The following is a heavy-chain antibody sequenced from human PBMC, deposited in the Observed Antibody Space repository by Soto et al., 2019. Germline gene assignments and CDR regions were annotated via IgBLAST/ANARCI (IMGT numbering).Heavy chain of an antibody. CDR1: GGSISSYY. V-gene: IGHV4-59*01. J-gene: IGHJ6*02. D-gene: IGHD3-10*01. CDR3: ARENYYGSGSYRLGYYGMDV. CDR2: IYYSGST. Sequence: SETLSLTCTVSGGSISSYYWSWIRQPPGKGLEWIGYIYYSGSTNYNPSLKSRVTISVDTSKNQFSLKLSSVTAADTAVYYCARENYYGSGSYRLGYYGMDVWGQGTTVTVSS.